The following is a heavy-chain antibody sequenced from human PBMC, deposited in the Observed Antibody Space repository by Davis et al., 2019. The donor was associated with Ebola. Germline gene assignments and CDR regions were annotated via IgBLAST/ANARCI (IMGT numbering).Heavy chain of an antibody. Sequence: GESLKISCAASGFTFSDYYMSWIRQAPGKGLEWVSYISSSGSTIYYADSVKGRFTISRDNAKNSLYLQMNSLRAEDTAVYYCARDGADIVVVPAAGGRGMDVWGKGTTVTVSS. V-gene: IGHV3-11*01. D-gene: IGHD2-2*01. CDR1: GFTFSDYY. CDR3: ARDGADIVVVPAAGGRGMDV. CDR2: ISSSGSTI. J-gene: IGHJ6*03.